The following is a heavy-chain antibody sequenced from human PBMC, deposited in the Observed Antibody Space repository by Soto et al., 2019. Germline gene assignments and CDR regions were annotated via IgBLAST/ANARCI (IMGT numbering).Heavy chain of an antibody. CDR2: MNPNSGNT. CDR1: GYTFTSYD. J-gene: IGHJ3*02. Sequence: GASVKVSCKASGYTFTSYDINWVRQATGQGLEWMGWMNPNSGNTGYAQKFQGRVTMTRNTSISTAYMELSSLRSEDTAVNYCARGPGGYDFWSGYYFGWDAFDIWGQGTMVTVSS. V-gene: IGHV1-8*01. D-gene: IGHD3-3*01. CDR3: ARGPGGYDFWSGYYFGWDAFDI.